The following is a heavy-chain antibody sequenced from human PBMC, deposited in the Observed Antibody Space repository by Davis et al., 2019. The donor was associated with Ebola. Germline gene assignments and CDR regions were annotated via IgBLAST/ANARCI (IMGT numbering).Heavy chain of an antibody. CDR3: ARSFSSTFVGWFDP. Sequence: SVKVSCKASGYTFSTYGMSWVRQAPGQGLEWMGGIIPILGATNYAQSFQGRVTITADESTSTAYMELSSLRSEDTAVYYCARSFSSTFVGWFDPWGQGTLVTVSS. CDR2: IIPILGAT. D-gene: IGHD6-13*01. V-gene: IGHV1-69*13. J-gene: IGHJ5*02. CDR1: GYTFSTYG.